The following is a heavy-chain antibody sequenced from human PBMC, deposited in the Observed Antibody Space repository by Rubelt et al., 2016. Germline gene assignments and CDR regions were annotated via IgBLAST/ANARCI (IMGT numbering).Heavy chain of an antibody. CDR1: GFTFSSFA. V-gene: IGHV3-48*04. CDR3: ATHSRNLDP. J-gene: IGHJ5*02. D-gene: IGHD2-8*01. CDR2: ISSTSSAI. Sequence: EVQLVESGGSLVQPGGSLRLSCAASGFTFSSFAMSWVRQAPGKGLEWVSYISSTSSAIYYADSVKGRFTISRDNGKNSLSLQMNSLGAEDTAVYFCATHSRNLDPWGQGTLVTVSA.